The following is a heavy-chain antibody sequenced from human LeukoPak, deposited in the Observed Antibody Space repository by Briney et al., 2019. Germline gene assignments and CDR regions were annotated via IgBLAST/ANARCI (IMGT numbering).Heavy chain of an antibody. Sequence: GGSLRLSCAASGFTFSSYGMSWVRQAPGKGLEWASGISDSGGSTFYADSVKGRFTISRDNSKNTLYLQMNSLRAEDTAVYYCAKPGFSSSWYRNFDYWGQGTLVTVSS. CDR1: GFTFSSYG. V-gene: IGHV3-23*01. CDR3: AKPGFSSSWYRNFDY. J-gene: IGHJ4*02. CDR2: ISDSGGST. D-gene: IGHD6-13*01.